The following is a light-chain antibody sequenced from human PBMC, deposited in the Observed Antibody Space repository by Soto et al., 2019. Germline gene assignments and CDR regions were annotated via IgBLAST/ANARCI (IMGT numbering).Light chain of an antibody. CDR2: AAS. V-gene: IGKV1D-16*01. CDR3: QHYNSYSEA. CDR1: QGISSW. Sequence: DIQITPNLCSLFPSVGHGFPFTFRASQGISSWLAWYQQKPGKAPKLLIYAASSLQSGVPSRFSGSGSGTEFTLTISSLQPDDFATYYCQHYNSYSEAFGQGTKVDIK. J-gene: IGKJ1*01.